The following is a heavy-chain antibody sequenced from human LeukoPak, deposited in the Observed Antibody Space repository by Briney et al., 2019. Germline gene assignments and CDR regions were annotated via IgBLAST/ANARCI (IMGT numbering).Heavy chain of an antibody. D-gene: IGHD3-22*01. CDR2: IYPGDSDT. J-gene: IGHJ4*02. V-gene: IGHV5-51*01. Sequence: PGESLKISCKGSGYSFTSYWIVWVRQMPGKGLEWMGIIYPGDSDTRYSPSFQGQVTISADKSISTAYLQWSSLKASDTAMYYCARHAEAYYYDSSGYYDYWGQGTLVTVSS. CDR1: GYSFTSYW. CDR3: ARHAEAYYYDSSGYYDY.